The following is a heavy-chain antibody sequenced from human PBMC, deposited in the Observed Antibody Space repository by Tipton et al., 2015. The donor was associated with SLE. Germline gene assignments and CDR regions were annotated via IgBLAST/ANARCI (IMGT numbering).Heavy chain of an antibody. D-gene: IGHD1-14*01. J-gene: IGHJ3*02. CDR1: GFTFSSYA. Sequence: SLRLSCAASGFTFSSYAMHWVRQAPGKGLEWVAVISYDGSNKYYADSVKGRFTISRDNSKNTLYLQMGSLRAEDMAVYYCARDEPPSGAFDIWGQGTMVTVSS. CDR2: ISYDGSNK. CDR3: ARDEPPSGAFDI. V-gene: IGHV3-30*14.